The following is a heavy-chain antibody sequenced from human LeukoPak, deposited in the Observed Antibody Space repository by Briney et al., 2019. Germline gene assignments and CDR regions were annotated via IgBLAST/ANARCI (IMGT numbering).Heavy chain of an antibody. CDR2: IRFDGTDK. V-gene: IGHV3-30*02. Sequence: GGSLRLSCAASGFTFGTFGMHWVRQAPGKGPEWVAHIRFDGTDKYYADSVKGRFTISRDNSRNTLYLQMNSLRHEDTAVYYCAKDRFRAWTNFDSWGRGTLVTVSS. CDR1: GFTFGTFG. CDR3: AKDRFRAWTNFDS. J-gene: IGHJ4*02. D-gene: IGHD3-16*01.